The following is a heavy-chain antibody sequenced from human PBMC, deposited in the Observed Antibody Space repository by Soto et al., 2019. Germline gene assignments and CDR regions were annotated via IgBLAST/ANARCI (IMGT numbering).Heavy chain of an antibody. J-gene: IGHJ4*02. D-gene: IGHD3-9*01. V-gene: IGHV4-34*01. CDR1: GWSFSGYY. Sequence: SETLSLTCAVYGWSFSGYYWSWIRQPPGRGLEWIGEINHSGSTNYNPSLKSRVTISVDTSKNQFSLKLSSVTAADTAVYYCARGGRLTGYYILGSYFDYWGQGTLVTVSS. CDR3: ARGGRLTGYYILGSYFDY. CDR2: INHSGST.